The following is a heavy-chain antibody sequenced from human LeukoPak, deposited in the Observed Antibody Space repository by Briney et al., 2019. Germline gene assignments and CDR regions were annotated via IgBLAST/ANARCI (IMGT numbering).Heavy chain of an antibody. J-gene: IGHJ4*02. V-gene: IGHV1-18*04. Sequence: GASVKGSCKASGYTFTSYGISWVRQAPGQGVEWMGWISAYNGNTNYAQKLQGRVTMTTDTSTSTAYMELRSLRSDDTAVYFFSKDAAGIRYFDWLEAPDYWGQGTLVTVSS. CDR3: SKDAAGIRYFDWLEAPDY. CDR2: ISAYNGNT. D-gene: IGHD3-9*01. CDR1: GYTFTSYG.